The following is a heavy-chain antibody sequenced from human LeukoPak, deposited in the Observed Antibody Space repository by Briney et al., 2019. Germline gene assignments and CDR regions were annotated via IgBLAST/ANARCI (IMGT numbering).Heavy chain of an antibody. CDR2: IYHSGST. Sequence: SETLSLTCAVSGGSISSSNWWSWVRQPPGKGLEWIGEIYHSGSTNYNPSLKSRVTISVDTSKNQFSLKLSSVTAADTAVYYWARRNRFLGGLFPFDPWGQGTLVTVSS. CDR3: ARRNRFLGGLFPFDP. V-gene: IGHV4-4*02. CDR1: GGSISSSNW. J-gene: IGHJ5*02. D-gene: IGHD3-3*01.